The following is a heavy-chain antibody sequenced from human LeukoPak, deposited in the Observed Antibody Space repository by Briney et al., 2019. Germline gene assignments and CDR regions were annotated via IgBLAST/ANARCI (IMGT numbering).Heavy chain of an antibody. J-gene: IGHJ4*02. CDR3: ARGGHEKITIFGVVTTDFDY. D-gene: IGHD3-3*01. CDR1: GFTFSSYS. Sequence: GGSLRLSCAASGFTFSSYSMNWVRQAPGKGLEWVSYISSSSSTIYYADSVKGRFTISRDNAKNSLYLQMNSLRAEDTAVYYCARGGHEKITIFGVVTTDFDYWGQGTLVTVSS. V-gene: IGHV3-48*01. CDR2: ISSSSSTI.